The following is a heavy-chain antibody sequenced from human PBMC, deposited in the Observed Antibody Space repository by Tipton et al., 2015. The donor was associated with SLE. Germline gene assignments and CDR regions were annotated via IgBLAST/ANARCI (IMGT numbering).Heavy chain of an antibody. CDR2: IHYSRTT. CDR1: GGSITNHY. Sequence: TLSLTCTVSGGSITNHYWNWIRQPPGKGLEWIGYIHYSRTTHDNPSLKSRVTMSVDMSKNQFSLRLTSVTAADTAVYYGARTLGAIAHTVYDAFDIWGQGKMVTVSS. J-gene: IGHJ3*02. D-gene: IGHD1-26*01. CDR3: ARTLGAIAHTVYDAFDI. V-gene: IGHV4-59*11.